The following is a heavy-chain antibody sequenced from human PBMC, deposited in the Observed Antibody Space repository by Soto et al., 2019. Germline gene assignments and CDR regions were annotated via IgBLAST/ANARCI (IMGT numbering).Heavy chain of an antibody. V-gene: IGHV4-34*01. J-gene: IGHJ3*02. CDR1: GGSFSDYY. Sequence: PSETLSLTCAVYGGSFSDYYWTWIRHPPGKGLEWIGEINHSGSTNYNPSLKSRVTISVDTSKNQFSLKLSSVTAADTAVYYCARRPYYDSSGFFDAFDIWGQGTMVTVSS. CDR2: INHSGST. D-gene: IGHD3-22*01. CDR3: ARRPYYDSSGFFDAFDI.